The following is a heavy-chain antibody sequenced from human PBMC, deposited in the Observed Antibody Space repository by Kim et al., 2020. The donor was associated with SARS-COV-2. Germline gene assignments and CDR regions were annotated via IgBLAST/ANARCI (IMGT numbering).Heavy chain of an antibody. V-gene: IGHV3-74*03. D-gene: IGHD1-1*01. CDR3: TRTTYYYGMDV. CDR2: VYGDGSSA. Sequence: GGSLRPSCEASGFTFTGYWIHWVRQAPGKGLEWVSRVYGDGSSAEYADSVKGRFTISRDNAKHTVYLQMNSLRVDDTAVYYCTRTTYYYGMDVWGQGTTV. J-gene: IGHJ6*02. CDR1: GFTFTGYW.